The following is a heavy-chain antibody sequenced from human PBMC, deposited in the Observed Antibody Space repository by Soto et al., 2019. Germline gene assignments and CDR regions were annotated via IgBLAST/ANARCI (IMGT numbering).Heavy chain of an antibody. Sequence: GESLKISCKGSGYSFTSYWIGWVRQMPGKGLEWMGIVYPGDSDTRYSPSFQGQVTISADKSISTAYLQWSSLKASDTAVYYCARLDYGSGSHFLHQDGYWGQGTLVTVSS. CDR3: ARLDYGSGSHFLHQDGY. J-gene: IGHJ4*02. D-gene: IGHD3-10*01. CDR1: GYSFTSYW. CDR2: VYPGDSDT. V-gene: IGHV5-51*01.